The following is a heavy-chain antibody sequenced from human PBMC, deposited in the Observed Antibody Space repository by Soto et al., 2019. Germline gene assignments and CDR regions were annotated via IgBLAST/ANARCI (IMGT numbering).Heavy chain of an antibody. J-gene: IGHJ5*02. V-gene: IGHV4-30-4*01. CDR1: GGSISSGDYY. CDR3: ARADGGNSFAVDP. Sequence: SETLSLTCTVSGGSISSGDYYWSWIRQPPGKGLEWIGYIYYSGSTYYNPSLKSRVTISVDTSKNQFSLKLSSVTAADTAVYYCARADGGNSFAVDPWGQGTLVTVSS. D-gene: IGHD2-21*02. CDR2: IYYSGST.